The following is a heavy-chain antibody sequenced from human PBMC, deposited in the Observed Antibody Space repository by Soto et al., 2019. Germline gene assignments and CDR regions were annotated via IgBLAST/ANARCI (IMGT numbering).Heavy chain of an antibody. CDR2: VSHSGSA. Sequence: QVQLQESGPGLVKPSQTLSLTCTVSGGSISSSAYYWGWIRQHPGKGLERIGYVSHSGSAYYNPTLKSRVIISVDTSKNQFSLSLTSVTAADTAVYYCAREYTYGSNFFDCWGQGALVTVSS. J-gene: IGHJ4*02. CDR1: GGSISSSAYY. CDR3: AREYTYGSNFFDC. D-gene: IGHD5-18*01. V-gene: IGHV4-31*03.